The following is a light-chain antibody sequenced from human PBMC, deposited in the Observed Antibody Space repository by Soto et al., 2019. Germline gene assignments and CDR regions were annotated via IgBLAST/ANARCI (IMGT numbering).Light chain of an antibody. CDR3: CSYAGNLV. V-gene: IGLV2-23*01. CDR1: SSDIGSYNL. J-gene: IGLJ2*01. CDR2: EGS. Sequence: QSVLTQPASVSGSPGQSITISCTGTSSDIGSYNLVSWYQQHPGKAPKLMIYEGSKRPSGVSNRFSGSKSGNTASLTISGLQAEDEADYYCCSYAGNLVFGGGTKVTVL.